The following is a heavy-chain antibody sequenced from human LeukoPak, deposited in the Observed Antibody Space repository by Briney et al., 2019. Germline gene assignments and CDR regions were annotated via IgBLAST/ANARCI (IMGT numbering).Heavy chain of an antibody. CDR1: GYTFTSYA. V-gene: IGHV1-69*04. CDR3: ARVPTGLYYFDY. CDR2: IIPILGIA. J-gene: IGHJ4*02. Sequence: GASVKVSCKASGYTFTSYAISWVRQAPGQGLEWMGRIIPILGIANYAQKFQGRVTITADKSTSTAYMELSSLRSEDTAVYYCARVPTGLYYFDYWGQGTLVTVSS. D-gene: IGHD1-14*01.